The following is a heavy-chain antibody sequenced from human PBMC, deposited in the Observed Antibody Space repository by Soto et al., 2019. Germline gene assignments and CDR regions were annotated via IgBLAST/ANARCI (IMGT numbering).Heavy chain of an antibody. CDR3: ARGEQYSGRIFDY. V-gene: IGHV6-1*01. CDR1: GHSVSSNSAG. D-gene: IGHD1-26*01. J-gene: IGHJ4*01. CDR2: TYYRSKWYY. Sequence: SQTLSLTCAITGHSVSSNSAGWSSVRQSPSRGLEWLGRTYYRSKWYYEYAVSVRGRITINPDTSKNQYSLQLNSVTPEDTAVYFCARGEQYSGRIFDYWGQGTLVTVSS.